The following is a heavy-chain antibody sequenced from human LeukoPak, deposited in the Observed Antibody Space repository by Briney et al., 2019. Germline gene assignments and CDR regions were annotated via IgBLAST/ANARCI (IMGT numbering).Heavy chain of an antibody. J-gene: IGHJ6*02. V-gene: IGHV3-30*18. D-gene: IGHD3-3*01. CDR3: AKDHLAWLFGVGYYGMDV. CDR2: ISYDGGNK. Sequence: PGRSLRLSCAASGFTFSSYGVHWGRQAPGKGLEWVAVISYDGGNKYYTDSVKGRFTISTDNSRNTLYLHINSLRAEDKAVYYCAKDHLAWLFGVGYYGMDVWGQGTTVTVSS. CDR1: GFTFSSYG.